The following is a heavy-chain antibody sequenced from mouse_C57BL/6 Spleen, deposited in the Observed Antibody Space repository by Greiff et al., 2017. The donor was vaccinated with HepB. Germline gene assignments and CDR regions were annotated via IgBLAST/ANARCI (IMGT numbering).Heavy chain of an antibody. CDR1: GFTFSSYG. J-gene: IGHJ2*01. CDR3: ARKGGKEGYFDY. D-gene: IGHD1-3*01. CDR2: ISSGGSYT. V-gene: IGHV5-6*01. Sequence: EVQLVESGGDLVKPGGSLKLSCAASGFTFSSYGMSWVRQTPDKRLEWVATISSGGSYTYYPDSVKGRFTISRDNAKNTLYLQTSSLKSEDTAMYYCARKGGKEGYFDYWGQGTTLTVSS.